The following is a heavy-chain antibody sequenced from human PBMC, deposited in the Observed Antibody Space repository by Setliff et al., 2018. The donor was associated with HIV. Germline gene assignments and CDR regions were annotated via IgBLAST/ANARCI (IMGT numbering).Heavy chain of an antibody. D-gene: IGHD6-13*01. Sequence: SETLSLTCTVSGGSSSTSDYYWGWIRQPPGKGLEWIGYIFYNGNTYYSPALKSRVTISIDTSRNRFSLRLSSVTAADTAVYYCARGIAAAEGYFDYWGQGTLVTVSS. CDR2: IFYNGNT. CDR3: ARGIAAAEGYFDY. CDR1: GGSSSTSDYY. V-gene: IGHV4-39*02. J-gene: IGHJ4*02.